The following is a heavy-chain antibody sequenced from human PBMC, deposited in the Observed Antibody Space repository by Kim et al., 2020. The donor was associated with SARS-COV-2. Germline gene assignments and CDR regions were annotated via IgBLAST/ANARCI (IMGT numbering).Heavy chain of an antibody. CDR2: INHSGST. D-gene: IGHD2-2*02. CDR3: ARGLYGLD. CDR1: GGSFSGYY. Sequence: SETLSLTCAVYGGSFSGYYWSWIRQPPGKGLEWIGEINHSGSTNYNPSLKSRVTISVDTSKNQFSLKLSSVTAADTAVYYCARGLYGLDWGQGTLVTVSS. V-gene: IGHV4-34*01. J-gene: IGHJ4*02.